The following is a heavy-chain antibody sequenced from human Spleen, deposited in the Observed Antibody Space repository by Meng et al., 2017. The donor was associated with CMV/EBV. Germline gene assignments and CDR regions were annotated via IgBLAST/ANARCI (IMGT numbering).Heavy chain of an antibody. CDR1: GGSFTDYY. D-gene: IGHD6-13*01. CDR2: IDHIGST. J-gene: IGHJ4*02. V-gene: IGHV4-34*01. CDR3: ARVSSWTYYSDY. Sequence: SETLSLTCAVYGGSFTDYYWSWIRQPPGKGLEWIGEIDHIGSTNYNPSLKSRVTISVDTSKNQFSLKLSSVTAADTAVYYCARVSSWTYYSDYWGQGTLVTVSS.